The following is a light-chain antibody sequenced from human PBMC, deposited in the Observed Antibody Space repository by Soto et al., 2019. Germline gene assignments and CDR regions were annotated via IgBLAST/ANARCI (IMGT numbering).Light chain of an antibody. CDR3: SSYTISRNSGI. CDR1: SSDVDGYNY. CDR2: DVN. V-gene: IGLV2-14*01. Sequence: QSALTQPASVSGSPGQSITISCTGTSSDVDGYNYVSWYQYHPGKAPKLMIYDVNNRPSGVSNRFSGSKSGNTASLTISGLQAEDDADYYCSSYTISRNSGIFGGGTKLTVL. J-gene: IGLJ2*01.